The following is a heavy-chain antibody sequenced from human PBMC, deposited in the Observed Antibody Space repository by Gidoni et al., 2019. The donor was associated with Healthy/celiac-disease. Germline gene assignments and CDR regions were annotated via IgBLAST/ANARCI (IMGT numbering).Heavy chain of an antibody. CDR1: GFTFDDYA. J-gene: IGHJ3*02. CDR3: AKDIGSVGATAFDI. D-gene: IGHD1-26*01. Sequence: EVQLVESGGGLVQPGRSLRLSCAASGFTFDDYAMHWVRQAPGKGLEWVSGISWNSGSIGYADSVKGRFTISRDNAKNSLYLQMNSLRAEDTALYYCAKDIGSVGATAFDIWGQGTMVTVSS. V-gene: IGHV3-9*01. CDR2: ISWNSGSI.